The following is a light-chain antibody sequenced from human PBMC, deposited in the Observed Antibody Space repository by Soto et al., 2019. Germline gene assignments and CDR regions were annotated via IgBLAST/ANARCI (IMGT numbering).Light chain of an antibody. J-gene: IGKJ2*01. CDR1: QSVSGW. V-gene: IGKV1-5*01. Sequence: DIQMTQSPSTLSASVGDRVTITCRASQSVSGWLAWYQQKPGTAPKLLIYDASSLQRGVPSRFSGSGSGTAFTLTISSLQHDDFAADYCQQYNNYWYTFGQGTRLEIK. CDR3: QQYNNYWYT. CDR2: DAS.